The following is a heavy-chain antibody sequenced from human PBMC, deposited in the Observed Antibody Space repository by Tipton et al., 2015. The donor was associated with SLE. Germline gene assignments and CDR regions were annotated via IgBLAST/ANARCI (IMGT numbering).Heavy chain of an antibody. J-gene: IGHJ4*02. D-gene: IGHD5-12*01. V-gene: IGHV4-34*01. Sequence: TLSLTCAVYGGPFSGYYWSWIRQPPGKGLEWIGEINHSGSTNYNPSLKSRVTISVDTSKNQFSLKLSSVTAADTAVYYCARKGVATMRYWGQGILVTVSS. CDR3: ARKGVATMRY. CDR2: INHSGST. CDR1: GGPFSGYY.